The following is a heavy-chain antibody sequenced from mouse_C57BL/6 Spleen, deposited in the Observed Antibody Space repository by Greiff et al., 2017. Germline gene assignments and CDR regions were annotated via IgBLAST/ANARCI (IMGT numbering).Heavy chain of an antibody. CDR1: GYTFTSYW. D-gene: IGHD1-1*01. CDR2: FDPNSGGT. V-gene: IGHV1-72*01. J-gene: IGHJ3*01. CDR3: ARRSYYYAFAY. Sequence: QVHVKQPGAELVKPGASVKLSCKASGYTFTSYWMHWVKQRPGRGLEGIGRFDPNSGGTKYNEKFKSKATLTVDKPSSTAYMQLSSLTSEDSAVYYCARRSYYYAFAYWGQGTLVTVSA.